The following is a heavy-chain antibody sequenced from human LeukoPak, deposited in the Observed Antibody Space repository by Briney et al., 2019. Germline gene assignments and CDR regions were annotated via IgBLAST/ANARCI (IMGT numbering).Heavy chain of an antibody. J-gene: IGHJ4*02. V-gene: IGHV5-51*01. CDR3: ARSTQWELLRYFDY. Sequence: GESLKISCKGSGYSFTSYWIGWVRQMPGKGLEWMGMIYPGDSDTRYSPSFQGQVTISADKSINTAYLQWSSLKATDTALYYSARSTQWELLRYFDYWGQGTLVTVSS. D-gene: IGHD1-26*01. CDR2: IYPGDSDT. CDR1: GYSFTSYW.